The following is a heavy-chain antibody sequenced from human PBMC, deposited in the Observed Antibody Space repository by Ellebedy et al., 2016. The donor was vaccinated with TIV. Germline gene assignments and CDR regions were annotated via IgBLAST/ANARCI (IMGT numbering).Heavy chain of an antibody. CDR1: GFTFSGHG. V-gene: IGHV3-30*03. CDR3: ARERSGTYRIIDS. Sequence: GGSLRLSCAASGFTFSGHGMHWVRQAPGKGLEWVAVISYDASDKYYGDSVRGRFTIARDKSKNTLSLQMNSLRGDDTAVYYCARERSGTYRIIDSWGQGALVTVSS. J-gene: IGHJ4*02. CDR2: ISYDASDK. D-gene: IGHD1-26*01.